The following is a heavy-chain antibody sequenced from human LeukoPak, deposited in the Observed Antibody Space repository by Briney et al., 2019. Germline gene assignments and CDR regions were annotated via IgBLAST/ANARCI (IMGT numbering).Heavy chain of an antibody. J-gene: IGHJ2*01. CDR2: ISYDGSNK. D-gene: IGHD6-19*01. CDR1: GFTFSSYG. CDR3: AKNGPQWLVPGAWYFDL. Sequence: PGRSLRLSCAASGFTFSSYGMHWVRQAPGKGLEWVAVISYDGSNKYYADSVKGRFTISRDNSKNTLYLQMNSLRAEDTAVYYCAKNGPQWLVPGAWYFDLWGRGTLVTVSS. V-gene: IGHV3-30*18.